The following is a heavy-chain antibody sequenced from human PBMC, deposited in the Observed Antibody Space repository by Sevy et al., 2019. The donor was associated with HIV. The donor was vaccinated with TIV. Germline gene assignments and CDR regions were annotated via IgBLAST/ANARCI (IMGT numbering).Heavy chain of an antibody. D-gene: IGHD3-10*01. Sequence: GGSLRLSCAASGLIFSSYGMNWVRQAPGKGLEWVSGISNSGGTTYYADSVKGRFTSSRDNSKNTLYLQMNSLRAEDTALYYCAKNSITGGGTDYWGQGTLVTVSS. CDR3: AKNSITGGGTDY. CDR1: GLIFSSYG. CDR2: ISNSGGTT. V-gene: IGHV3-23*01. J-gene: IGHJ4*02.